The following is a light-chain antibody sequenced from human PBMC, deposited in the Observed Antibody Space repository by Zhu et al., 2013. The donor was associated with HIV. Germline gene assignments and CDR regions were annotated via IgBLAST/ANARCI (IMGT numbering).Light chain of an antibody. CDR2: AAS. V-gene: IGKV1-39*01. Sequence: DIQMTQSPSSLSASVGDRVTITCRASQSISSYLNWYQQKPGKAPKLLIYAASSLQSGVPSRFSGSGSGTDFTLTISSLQPEDFATYYCQQSYSTPPYTFGQGTNLNI. CDR3: QQSYSTPPYT. J-gene: IGKJ2*01. CDR1: QSISSY.